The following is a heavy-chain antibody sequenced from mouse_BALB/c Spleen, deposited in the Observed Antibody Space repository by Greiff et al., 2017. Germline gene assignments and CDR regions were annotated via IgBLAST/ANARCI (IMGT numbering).Heavy chain of an antibody. J-gene: IGHJ4*01. V-gene: IGHV1-63*02. CDR3: ARSTTVVATRDYGMDY. Sequence: QVQLQQSGAELVRPGTSVKISCKASGYTFTNYWLGWVKQRPGHGLEWIGDIYPGGGYTNYNEKFKGKATLTVDTSSRTAYMQLSSLTSEDCAVYYCARSTTVVATRDYGMDYWGQGTSVTVSA. CDR1: GYTFTNYW. D-gene: IGHD1-1*01. CDR2: IYPGGGYT.